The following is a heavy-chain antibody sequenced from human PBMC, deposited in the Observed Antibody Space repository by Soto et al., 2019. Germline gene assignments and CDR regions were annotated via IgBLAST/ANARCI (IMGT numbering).Heavy chain of an antibody. V-gene: IGHV4-31*03. CDR3: ARLISVVAAPPYFLDV. Sequence: QVQLQESGPGLVKPSQTLSLTCTVSGGSISSGGYYWSWIRQHPGKGLEWIGYIYYSGSTYYNPSLKRRVTISVDTSKNQFSLKLSSVTAADTAVYYCARLISVVAAPPYFLDVWGKGTTVTVSS. J-gene: IGHJ6*04. CDR2: IYYSGST. CDR1: GGSISSGGYY. D-gene: IGHD2-15*01.